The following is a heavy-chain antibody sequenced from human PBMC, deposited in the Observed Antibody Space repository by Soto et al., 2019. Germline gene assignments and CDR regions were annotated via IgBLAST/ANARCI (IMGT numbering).Heavy chain of an antibody. D-gene: IGHD3-16*01. V-gene: IGHV6-1*01. J-gene: IGHJ4*02. Sequence: SQTLNRNRTSSGDRYCVDRGACHCIRRSPAIGLEWLGRTYYRSKWYNDYAVSVKSRITVTPDTSKNQFSLHLNSVTPEDTAVYYCAREFPYYASSDSDLDYWGQGALVTVSS. CDR3: AREFPYYASSDSDLDY. CDR1: GDRYCVDRGA. CDR2: TYYRSKWYN.